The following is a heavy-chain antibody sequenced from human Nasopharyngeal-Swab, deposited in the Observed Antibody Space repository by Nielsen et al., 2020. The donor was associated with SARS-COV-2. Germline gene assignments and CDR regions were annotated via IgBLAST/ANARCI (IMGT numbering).Heavy chain of an antibody. D-gene: IGHD3-3*01. CDR1: GFTFSSYA. J-gene: IGHJ4*02. V-gene: IGHV3-30-3*01. CDR3: ARDHYDFWSGYNTRYYFDY. Sequence: GSLRLSCAASGFTFSSYAMHWVRQAPGKGLEWVAVISYDGSNKYYADSVKGRFTISRDNSKNTLYLQMNSLRAEDTAVYYCARDHYDFWSGYNTRYYFDYWGQGTLVTVSS. CDR2: ISYDGSNK.